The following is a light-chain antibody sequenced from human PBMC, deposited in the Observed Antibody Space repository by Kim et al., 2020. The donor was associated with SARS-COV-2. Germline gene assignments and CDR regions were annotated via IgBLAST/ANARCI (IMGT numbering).Light chain of an antibody. Sequence: AFGGEKSNLTCRGSQSIREWLAWDPQEPGEAPKLPIYYASSLGSGVPSRFSGSGAGTEFTLTISGLQPDDFATYHCQQYNIYPWTFGQGTKVDIK. V-gene: IGKV1-5*03. J-gene: IGKJ1*01. CDR1: QSIREW. CDR3: QQYNIYPWT. CDR2: YAS.